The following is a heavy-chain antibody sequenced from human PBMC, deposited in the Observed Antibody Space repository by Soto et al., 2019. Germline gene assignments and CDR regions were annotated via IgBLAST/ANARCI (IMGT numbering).Heavy chain of an antibody. CDR2: IYYSGST. CDR3: AREGYSGSYYGHDAFDI. V-gene: IGHV4-59*01. CDR1: GGSIGGYD. Sequence: SETLCLTCTVSGGSIGGYDGSWIRQPPGKGLEWIGYIYYSGSTNYNPSLKSRVTISVDTSKNQFSLKLSSVTAADTAVYYCAREGYSGSYYGHDAFDIWGQGTMVTVSS. J-gene: IGHJ3*02. D-gene: IGHD1-26*01.